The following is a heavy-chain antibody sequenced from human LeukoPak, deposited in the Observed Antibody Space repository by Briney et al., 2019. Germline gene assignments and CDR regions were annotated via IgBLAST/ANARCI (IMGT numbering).Heavy chain of an antibody. J-gene: IGHJ6*03. V-gene: IGHV4-39*07. CDR2: IYYGGNT. CDR1: GGSISRSSYY. Sequence: PSETLSLTCTVSGGSISRSSYYWGWIRQPPGKGLEWIGTIYYGGNTYYNPSLKSRVTISVDTSKNQFSLKLSSVTAADTAVYYCARGEREPAAWAYYYYYYMDVWGKGTTVTVSS. D-gene: IGHD2-2*01. CDR3: ARGEREPAAWAYYYYYYMDV.